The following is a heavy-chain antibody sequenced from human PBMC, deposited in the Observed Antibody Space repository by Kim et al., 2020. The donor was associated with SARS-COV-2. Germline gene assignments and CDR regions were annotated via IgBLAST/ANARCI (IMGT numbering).Heavy chain of an antibody. CDR2: ISYDGSNK. Sequence: GGSLRLSCAASGFTFSSYAMNWVRQAPGKGLEWVAVISYDGSNKYYADSVKGRFTISRDNSKNTLYLQMNSLRAEDTAVYYCARGEYYGSSAMADYFDY. CDR3: ARGEYYGSSAMADYFDY. CDR1: GFTFSSYA. J-gene: IGHJ4*01. V-gene: IGHV3-30*04. D-gene: IGHD3-10*01.